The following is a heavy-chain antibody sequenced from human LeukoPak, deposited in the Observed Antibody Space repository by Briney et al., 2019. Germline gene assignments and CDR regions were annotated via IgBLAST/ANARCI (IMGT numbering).Heavy chain of an antibody. V-gene: IGHV4-38-2*02. CDR1: GYSISSGYY. J-gene: IGHJ4*02. Sequence: SETLSLTCTVSGYSISSGYYWGWIRQPPGKGLEWIGSIYHSGSTYYNPSLKSRVTISVDTSKNQFSLKLSSVTAADTAVYYCARVPKGIAVAGIDYWGQGTLVTVSS. CDR2: IYHSGST. D-gene: IGHD6-19*01. CDR3: ARVPKGIAVAGIDY.